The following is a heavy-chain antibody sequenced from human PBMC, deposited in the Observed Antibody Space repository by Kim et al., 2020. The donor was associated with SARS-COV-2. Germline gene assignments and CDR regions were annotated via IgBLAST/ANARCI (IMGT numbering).Heavy chain of an antibody. Sequence: GGSLRLSCSVSGFTFSSYAMHWVRQAPGKGLEYVSAISSNGGSTYYADSVKGRFTISRDNSKNTLYLRMSSLRAEDTAVYYCVKDQRGYSYGRLYYYYGMDVWGQGTTVTVSS. CDR3: VKDQRGYSYGRLYYYYGMDV. CDR1: GFTFSSYA. D-gene: IGHD5-18*01. J-gene: IGHJ6*02. V-gene: IGHV3-64D*09. CDR2: ISSNGGST.